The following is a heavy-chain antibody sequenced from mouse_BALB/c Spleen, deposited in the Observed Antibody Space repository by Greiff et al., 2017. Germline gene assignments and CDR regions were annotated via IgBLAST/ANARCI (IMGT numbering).Heavy chain of an antibody. J-gene: IGHJ2*01. D-gene: IGHD1-1*01. V-gene: IGHV14-3*02. CDR3: ARSNYGSSYARN. CDR1: GFNIKDTY. Sequence: VQLQQSGAELVKPGASVKLSCTASGFNIKDTYMHWVKQRPEQGLEWIGRIDPANGNTKYDPKFQGKATITADTSSNTAYLQLSSLTSEDTAVYYCARSNYGSSYARNWGQGTTLTVSS. CDR2: IDPANGNT.